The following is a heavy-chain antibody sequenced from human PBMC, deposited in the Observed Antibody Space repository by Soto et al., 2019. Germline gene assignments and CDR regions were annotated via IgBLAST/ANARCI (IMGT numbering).Heavy chain of an antibody. Sequence: SETLSLTCTVSGGSISSYYWSWIRQPPGKGLEWIGYIYYSGSTNYNPSLKSRVTISVDTSKNQFSLKLSSVTTADTAVYYCASSMLAARWFDPWGQGTLVTVSS. CDR1: GGSISSYY. V-gene: IGHV4-59*08. D-gene: IGHD6-6*01. J-gene: IGHJ5*02. CDR3: ASSMLAARWFDP. CDR2: IYYSGST.